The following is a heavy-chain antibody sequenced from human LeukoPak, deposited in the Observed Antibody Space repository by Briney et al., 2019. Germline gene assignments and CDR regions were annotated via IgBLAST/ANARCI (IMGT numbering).Heavy chain of an antibody. Sequence: GGSLRLSCAASGFTFGNYWMSWVRQAPGKGLEWVSYISSSSSTIYYADSVKGRFTISRDNAKSSLYLQMNSLRAEDTAVYYCARDPYSSSWEADPWGQGTLVTVSS. CDR3: ARDPYSSSWEADP. V-gene: IGHV3-48*04. J-gene: IGHJ5*02. D-gene: IGHD6-13*01. CDR2: ISSSSSTI. CDR1: GFTFGNYW.